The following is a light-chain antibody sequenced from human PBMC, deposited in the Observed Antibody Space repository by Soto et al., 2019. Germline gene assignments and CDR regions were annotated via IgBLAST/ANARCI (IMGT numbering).Light chain of an antibody. Sequence: DIQMTQSPSSLSSSLGARVTITCRASQSISRYLNWYQQMPGKAPKLLIYAASSLQSGVPSRFSGSGSGTDFTLAISSLKNEDFATYYCQQSYGTTRTFGQGTKVDIK. CDR3: QQSYGTTRT. CDR2: AAS. V-gene: IGKV1-39*01. J-gene: IGKJ1*01. CDR1: QSISRY.